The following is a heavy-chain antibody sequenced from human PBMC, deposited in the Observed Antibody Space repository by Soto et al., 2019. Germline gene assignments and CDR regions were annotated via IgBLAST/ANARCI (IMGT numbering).Heavy chain of an antibody. D-gene: IGHD3-10*01. CDR1: GGTFSNYA. Sequence: QVQLVQSGAEVKKPGSSVKVSCKASGGTFSNYALISWVRQAPGQGLEWMGGIIPIDATVNYAQKFQGRITITADESTTTAYMDLGSLRSEDTAVYYCARDLRGFGHTYGDVWGQGTTVTVSS. V-gene: IGHV1-69*12. J-gene: IGHJ6*01. CDR2: IIPIDATV. CDR3: ARDLRGFGHTYGDV.